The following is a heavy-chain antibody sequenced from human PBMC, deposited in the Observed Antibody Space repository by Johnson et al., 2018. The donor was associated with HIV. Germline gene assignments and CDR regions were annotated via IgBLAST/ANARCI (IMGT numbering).Heavy chain of an antibody. CDR3: ARDLRPHFGGGSCFHASDV. Sequence: QVQLVESGGGVVQPGRSLRLSCTASGFTFSAYAIHWVRQAPGKGLEWVALISYDGSNKYYADSVKGRFTISRDNSMNTVYLQMNSLRGEDTALYYCARDLRPHFGGGSCFHASDVWGQGTMVTVSS. V-gene: IGHV3-30*14. D-gene: IGHD2-15*01. CDR1: GFTFSAYA. J-gene: IGHJ3*01. CDR2: ISYDGSNK.